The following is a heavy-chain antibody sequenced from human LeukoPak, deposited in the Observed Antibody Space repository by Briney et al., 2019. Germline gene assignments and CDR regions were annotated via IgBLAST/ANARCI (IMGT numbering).Heavy chain of an antibody. D-gene: IGHD6-13*01. CDR2: IYSGGST. CDR3: ARGLKIAAAGTGGGDYFDY. Sequence: PGGSLRLSCAASGFTFSSYAMSWVRQAPGKGLEWVSVIYSGGSTYYADSVKGRFTISRDNSKNTLYLQMNSLRAEDTAVYYCARGLKIAAAGTGGGDYFDYWGQGTLVTVSS. V-gene: IGHV3-53*01. CDR1: GFTFSSYA. J-gene: IGHJ4*02.